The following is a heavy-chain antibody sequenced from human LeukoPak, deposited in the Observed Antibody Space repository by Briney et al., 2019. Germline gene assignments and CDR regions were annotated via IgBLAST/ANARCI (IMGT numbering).Heavy chain of an antibody. V-gene: IGHV1-2*02. J-gene: IGHJ2*01. CDR2: ISPNSGGT. CDR1: GYTFTAYY. Sequence: ASVKVSCKASGYTFTAYYIHWVRQAPGQGLEWMGWISPNSGGTDYAQKFKGRVTMTRDTSISTTYVELSSLTSDDTAVYYCAIHPGGPVNTWTFDSWGRGTLVTVPP. CDR3: AIHPGGPVNTWTFDS. D-gene: IGHD1-1*01.